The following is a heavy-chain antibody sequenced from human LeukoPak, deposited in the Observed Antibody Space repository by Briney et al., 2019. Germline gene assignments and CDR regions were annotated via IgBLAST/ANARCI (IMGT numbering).Heavy chain of an antibody. D-gene: IGHD3-22*01. CDR2: ISYDGSNK. CDR3: ASSSGYYFYFDY. J-gene: IGHJ4*02. CDR1: GFTFSSYA. Sequence: GRSLRLSCAASGFTFSSYAMHWVRQAPGKGLEWVAVISYDGSNKYYADSVKGRFTISRDNSKNTLYLQMNSLRAEDTAVYYCASSSGYYFYFDYWGQGTLVTVSS. V-gene: IGHV3-30*04.